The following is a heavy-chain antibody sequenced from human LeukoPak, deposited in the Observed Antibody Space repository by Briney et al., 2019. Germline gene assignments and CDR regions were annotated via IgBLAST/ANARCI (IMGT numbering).Heavy chain of an antibody. CDR2: IYYSGST. CDR3: ARDSGAWELLGGLDY. CDR1: GGSISSYY. V-gene: IGHV4-59*01. Sequence: SETLSLTCTVSGGSISSYYWSWIRQPPGKGLERIGYIYYSGSTNYNPSLKSRVTISVDTSKNQFSLKLSSVTAADTAVYYCARDSGAWELLGGLDYWGQGTLVTVSS. D-gene: IGHD1-26*01. J-gene: IGHJ4*02.